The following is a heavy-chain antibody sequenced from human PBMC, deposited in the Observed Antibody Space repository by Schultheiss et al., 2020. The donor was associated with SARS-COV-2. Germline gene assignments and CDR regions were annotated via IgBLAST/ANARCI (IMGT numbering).Heavy chain of an antibody. V-gene: IGHV3-30*03. J-gene: IGHJ4*02. D-gene: IGHD3-10*01. CDR2: ISYDGSNK. CDR1: GFTFSSYG. Sequence: GGSLRLSCAASGFTFSSYGMHWVRQAPGKGLEWVAVISYDGSNKYYADSVKGRFTISRDNSKNTLYLQMNSLRAEDTAVYYCARESGSGSYYYHTNDFVTPAYWGQGTLVTVSS. CDR3: ARESGSGSYYYHTNDFVTPAY.